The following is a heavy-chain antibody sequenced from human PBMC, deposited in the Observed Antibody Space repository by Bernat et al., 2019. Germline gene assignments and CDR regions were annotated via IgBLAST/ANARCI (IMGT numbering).Heavy chain of an antibody. CDR2: ISYDGSNK. V-gene: IGHV3-30*18. D-gene: IGHD6-13*01. CDR3: AKDLIAAADGDY. CDR1: GFTFSSYG. J-gene: IGHJ4*02. Sequence: QVQLVESGGGVVQPGRSLRLSCAASGFTFSSYGMHWVRQAPGKGLEWVAVISYDGSNKYYADSVKGRFTISRDNSKNTLYLQMNSLRAEDTAVYYCAKDLIAAADGDYWGQGTLVTVSS.